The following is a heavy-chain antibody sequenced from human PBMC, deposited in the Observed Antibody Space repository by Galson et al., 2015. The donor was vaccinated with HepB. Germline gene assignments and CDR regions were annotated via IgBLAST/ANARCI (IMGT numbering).Heavy chain of an antibody. D-gene: IGHD3-22*01. CDR3: ARDPHYYDSSGYYLGPSPQYFDL. CDR2: IYYSGST. J-gene: IGHJ2*01. CDR1: GGSISSYY. V-gene: IGHV4-59*01. Sequence: SETLSLTCTVSGGSISSYYWSWIRQPPGKGLEWIGYIYYSGSTNYNPSLKSRVTISVDTSKNQFSLKLSSVTAADTAVYYCARDPHYYDSSGYYLGPSPQYFDLWGRGTLVTVAS.